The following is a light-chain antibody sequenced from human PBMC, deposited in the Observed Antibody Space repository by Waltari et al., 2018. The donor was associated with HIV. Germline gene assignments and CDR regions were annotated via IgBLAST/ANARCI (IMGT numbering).Light chain of an antibody. V-gene: IGLV3-21*02. CDR2: DDI. Sequence: SYVLTQAPSVSVAPGQTARIPCGGNNIGSKSVHWYQQRPGQAPVLVVYDDIDRPSGIPERFSGSNSGNTATLTISRVEAGDEADYYCQVWDITTDHHVFGNGTKVTVL. J-gene: IGLJ1*01. CDR1: NIGSKS. CDR3: QVWDITTDHHV.